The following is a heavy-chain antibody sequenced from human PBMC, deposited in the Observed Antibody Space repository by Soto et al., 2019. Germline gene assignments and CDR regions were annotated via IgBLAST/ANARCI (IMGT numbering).Heavy chain of an antibody. J-gene: IGHJ6*02. CDR2: LIPNFDTP. V-gene: IGHV1-69*01. Sequence: QVQLVQSGAEVKKPGSSVKVSCKPSGGTFNNYAISWVRQAPGQGLEWMGGLIPNFDTPNYAQKFQDRLTSIADESTSTVSMELRSLRSDDTAVYYCAVAMVREILIFESSGMHVWGQGTTVTVSS. CDR1: GGTFNNYA. D-gene: IGHD3-10*01. CDR3: AVAMVREILIFESSGMHV.